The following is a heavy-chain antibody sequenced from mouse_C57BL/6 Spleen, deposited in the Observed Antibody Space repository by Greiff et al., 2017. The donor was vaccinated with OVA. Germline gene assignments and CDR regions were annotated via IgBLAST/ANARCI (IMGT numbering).Heavy chain of an antibody. D-gene: IGHD3-2*02. CDR2: IYPGDGDT. CDR1: GYAFSSSG. Sequence: VQLQQSGPELVKPGASVKISCKASGYAFSSSGMNWVKQRPGKGLEWLGRIYPGDGDTNYNGKFKGKATLTADKSSSTAYMQISSLTSEDSAVYFCARWAQAFDYAMDYWGQGTSVTVSS. V-gene: IGHV1-82*01. CDR3: ARWAQAFDYAMDY. J-gene: IGHJ4*01.